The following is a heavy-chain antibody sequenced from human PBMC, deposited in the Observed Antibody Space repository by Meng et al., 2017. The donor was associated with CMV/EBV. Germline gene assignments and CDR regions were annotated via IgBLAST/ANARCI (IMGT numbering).Heavy chain of an antibody. CDR2: IYHSGST. CDR3: ARCCLGDNYDFWSGYFNYYYYYGMDV. V-gene: IGHV4-38-2*02. CDR1: GYSISSGYY. D-gene: IGHD3-3*01. J-gene: IGHJ6*02. Sequence: GSLRLSCTASGYSISSGYYWGWIRQPPGKGLEWIGSIYHSGSTYYNPSLKSRVTISVDTSKNQFSLKLSSVTAADTAVYYCARCCLGDNYDFWSGYFNYYYYYGMDVWGQGTTVTVSS.